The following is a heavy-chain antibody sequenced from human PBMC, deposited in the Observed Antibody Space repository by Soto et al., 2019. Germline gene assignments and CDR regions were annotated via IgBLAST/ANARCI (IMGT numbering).Heavy chain of an antibody. J-gene: IGHJ3*02. CDR1: GDSVTSHY. Sequence: SETLSLTCSFSGDSVTSHYLTWIRQSPEKGLEWIGDINYTGSSHYNPSLKSRVTISVDTSKNQFSLKLSSVTAADTAVYYCARLFGDFDAFDIWGQGTMVTVS. V-gene: IGHV4-59*02. CDR2: INYTGSS. CDR3: ARLFGDFDAFDI. D-gene: IGHD4-17*01.